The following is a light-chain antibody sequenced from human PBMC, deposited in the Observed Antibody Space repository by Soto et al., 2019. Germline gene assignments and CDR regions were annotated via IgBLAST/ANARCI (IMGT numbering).Light chain of an antibody. Sequence: EIVLTQSPGTLSLSPGDRATLTCRASQSVSSSYFAWYQQKPGQAALLLIYGASRRPTGIPNRFSGSGSGTDFTLTISRLEPEDFAMFYCQQYCSSPGTFGQGTRVEIK. CDR1: QSVSSSY. V-gene: IGKV3-20*01. CDR2: GAS. J-gene: IGKJ1*01. CDR3: QQYCSSPGT.